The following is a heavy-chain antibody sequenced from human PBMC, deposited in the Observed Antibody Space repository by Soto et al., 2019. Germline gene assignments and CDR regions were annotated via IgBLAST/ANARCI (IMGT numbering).Heavy chain of an antibody. CDR2: ISASGGNT. J-gene: IGHJ4*02. CDR3: AKDGPYSTSWTPDY. Sequence: EVQLLESGGGLVQPGGSLRLSCAASGFTFSSYAMTWVRQAPGKGLEWVSAISASGGNTDYADSVKGRFTNFRDISKNALYLQMNSLRAEDTATYYCAKDGPYSTSWTPDYWGQGMLVTVSS. CDR1: GFTFSSYA. V-gene: IGHV3-23*01. D-gene: IGHD2-2*01.